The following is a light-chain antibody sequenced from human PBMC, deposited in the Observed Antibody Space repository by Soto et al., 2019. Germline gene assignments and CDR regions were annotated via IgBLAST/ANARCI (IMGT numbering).Light chain of an antibody. CDR1: SSDVGTYNL. CDR2: EGT. J-gene: IGLJ1*01. V-gene: IGLV2-23*01. Sequence: QSALTQPASLSGSLGQSITFSCTGTSSDVGTYNLVSWYQHHPGKAPKLMIFEGTKRPSGVSDRFSGSKSGNTASLTISGLRAEDEADYYCCSYAGSRPYVFGTGTKVTVL. CDR3: CSYAGSRPYV.